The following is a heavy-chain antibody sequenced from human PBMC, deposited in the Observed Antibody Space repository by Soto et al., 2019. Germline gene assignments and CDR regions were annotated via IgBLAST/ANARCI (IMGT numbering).Heavy chain of an antibody. V-gene: IGHV4-59*01. Sequence: PSETLSLTCTVDSISTYYWNWIRQPPGKGLEWIGYIYYMGRTNYNSSLKSRVTMSIDTSKNQFSLKLSSVTAADTAIYYCARNAVGATHFAYWVQGAPVTVSS. CDR1: SISTYY. D-gene: IGHD1-26*01. CDR2: IYYMGRT. CDR3: ARNAVGATHFAY. J-gene: IGHJ4*02.